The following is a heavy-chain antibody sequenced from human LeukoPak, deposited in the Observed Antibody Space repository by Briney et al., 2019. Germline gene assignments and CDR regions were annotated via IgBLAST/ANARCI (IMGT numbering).Heavy chain of an antibody. D-gene: IGHD3-16*02. V-gene: IGHV3-23*01. Sequence: PGGSLRLSCAASGFIFSSYSMNWVRQPPGKGLEWVSSISGSGGSPYYADSVEGRFTISKENSENTMYLQMNSLGAEDTAVYYCARGGRYDFIWGSYRPKFDAFDIWGQGTMVTVSS. J-gene: IGHJ3*02. CDR2: ISGSGGSP. CDR3: ARGGRYDFIWGSYRPKFDAFDI. CDR1: GFIFSSYS.